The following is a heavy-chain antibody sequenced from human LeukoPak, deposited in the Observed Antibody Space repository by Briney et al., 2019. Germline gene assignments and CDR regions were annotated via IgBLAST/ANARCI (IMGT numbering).Heavy chain of an antibody. CDR3: ATYSSVWYEFPY. Sequence: SETLSLTCTVSGGSISSSSYYWGWIRQPPGKGLEWIGSIYYSGSTYYNPSLKSRVTISVDTSKDQFSLKLSSVTAADTAVYYCATYSSVWYEFPYWGQGTLVTVSS. CDR2: IYYSGST. J-gene: IGHJ4*02. D-gene: IGHD6-19*01. V-gene: IGHV4-39*01. CDR1: GGSISSSSYY.